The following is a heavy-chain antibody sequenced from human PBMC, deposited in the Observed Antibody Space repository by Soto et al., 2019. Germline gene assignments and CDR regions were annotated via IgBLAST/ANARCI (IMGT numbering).Heavy chain of an antibody. CDR3: ARDRIQGYYYYYYGMDV. CDR2: ISYDGSNK. J-gene: IGHJ6*02. D-gene: IGHD2-15*01. Sequence: QVQLVESGGGVVQPGRSLRLSCAASGFTFSSYAMHWVRQAPGKGLEWVAVISYDGSNKYYADSVKGRFTISRDNSKNTLYLQMNSLRAEDTTVYYCARDRIQGYYYYYYGMDVWGQGTTVTVSS. CDR1: GFTFSSYA. V-gene: IGHV3-30-3*01.